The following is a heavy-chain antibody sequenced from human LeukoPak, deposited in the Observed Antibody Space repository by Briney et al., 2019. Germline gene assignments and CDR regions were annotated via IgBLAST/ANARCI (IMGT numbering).Heavy chain of an antibody. CDR2: TSSGGST. CDR3: ARGGPGSSFDL. CDR1: GFTVSSYY. Sequence: AGSLRLSCAASGFTVSSYYMSWVRQAPGKGLEWVSFTSSGGSTYSADSVRGRFTISRDNSKNTLYLQMNSLRAEDTAVYYCARGGPGSSFDLWGQGTLVTVSS. J-gene: IGHJ4*02. D-gene: IGHD2-15*01. V-gene: IGHV3-66*01.